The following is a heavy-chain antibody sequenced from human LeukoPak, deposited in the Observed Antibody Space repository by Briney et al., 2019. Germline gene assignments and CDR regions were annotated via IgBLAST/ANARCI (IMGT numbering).Heavy chain of an antibody. CDR3: ARRGLRTRGYAFDI. J-gene: IGHJ3*02. CDR1: GFSFSTYW. CDR2: IKQDGSEK. Sequence: GGSLRLSCAASGFSFSTYWMSWVRQAPGKGLEWVANIKQDGSEKYYVDSVKGRFTISRDNAKNSLYLQMNSLRAEDTAVYYCARRGLRTRGYAFDIWGQGTMVTVSS. D-gene: IGHD3-10*01. V-gene: IGHV3-7*01.